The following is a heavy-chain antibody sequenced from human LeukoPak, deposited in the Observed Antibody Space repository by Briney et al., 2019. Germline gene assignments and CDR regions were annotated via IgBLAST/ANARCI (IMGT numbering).Heavy chain of an antibody. J-gene: IGHJ1*01. Sequence: SQTLSLTCAISGDSVSSNSAAWNWIRQSPTRGLEWLGRTYYRSKWFSRYAVSVKSRITINADTSKNQFSLQLNSVTPDDTAVSYCARGPGYFQHWGQGTLVTVSS. CDR1: GDSVSSNSAA. CDR3: ARGPGYFQH. V-gene: IGHV6-1*01. CDR2: TYYRSKWFS.